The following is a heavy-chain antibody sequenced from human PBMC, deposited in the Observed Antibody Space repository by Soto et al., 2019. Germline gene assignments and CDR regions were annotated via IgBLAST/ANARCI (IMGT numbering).Heavy chain of an antibody. J-gene: IGHJ6*02. CDR3: AGDSSSGISRYGMDV. CDR1: GYTFTSYA. V-gene: IGHV1-3*01. Sequence: QVQLVQSGAEVKKPGASVKVSCKASGYTFTSYAMHWVRQAPGQRLEWMGWINAGNGNTKYSQKFQGRVTITRDTSASTAYMELSSLRSEDTAVYYCAGDSSSGISRYGMDVWGQGTTVTVSS. CDR2: INAGNGNT. D-gene: IGHD6-13*01.